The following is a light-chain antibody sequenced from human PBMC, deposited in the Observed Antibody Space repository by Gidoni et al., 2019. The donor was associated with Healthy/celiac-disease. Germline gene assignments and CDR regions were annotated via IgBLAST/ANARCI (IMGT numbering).Light chain of an antibody. V-gene: IGKV1-33*01. Sequence: DIQMTQSPSSLSASVGDRVTITCQASQDISNYLNWYQQKPGKAPKLLIYDASNVEPGVPSRFSGSGSGTDFTFTISSLQPEDIATYYCQQYDNLPSFGPGTKVEIK. CDR2: DAS. CDR3: QQYDNLPS. J-gene: IGKJ3*01. CDR1: QDISNY.